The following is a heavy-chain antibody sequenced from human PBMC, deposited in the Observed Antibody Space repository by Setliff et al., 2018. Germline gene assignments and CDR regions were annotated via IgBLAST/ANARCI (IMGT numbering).Heavy chain of an antibody. CDR3: ARDEGSSYFYGMDV. CDR2: IYYSGST. J-gene: IGHJ6*02. V-gene: IGHV4-59*01. Sequence: PSETLSLTCTVSGGSISSYYWSWIRQPPGKGLEWIGYIYYSGSTNYNPSLQNRVTISVDTSKNQFSLKLSSVTAADTAVYYCARDEGSSYFYGMDVWGQGTTVTVSS. CDR1: GGSISSYY. D-gene: IGHD6-13*01.